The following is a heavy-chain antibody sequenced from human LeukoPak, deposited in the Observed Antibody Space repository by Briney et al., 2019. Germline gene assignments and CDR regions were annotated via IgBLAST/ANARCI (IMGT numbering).Heavy chain of an antibody. V-gene: IGHV1-2*02. Sequence: ASVKLSCKASGYTFTGYYMHWVRQAPGQGLEWMGWINPNSGGTNYAQKFQGRVTMTRDTSISTAYMELSRLRSDDTAVYYCASSSTGAGAAYYYSYMDVWGKGATVTVSS. D-gene: IGHD6-13*01. CDR2: INPNSGGT. CDR3: ASSSTGAGAAYYYSYMDV. CDR1: GYTFTGYY. J-gene: IGHJ6*03.